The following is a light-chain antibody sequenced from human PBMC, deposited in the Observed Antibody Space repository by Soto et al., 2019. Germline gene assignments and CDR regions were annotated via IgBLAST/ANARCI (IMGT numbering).Light chain of an antibody. CDR1: SSNIGNNY. V-gene: IGLV1-51*01. Sequence: QSVLTQPPSVSAAPGQKVTISCSGSSSNIGNNYVSWYQQLPGTAPKLLIYDNNNRTSRIPDRFSGSKSGTSATLGITGLQTGDEADYYCGTWDSSLSAVVFGGGTKLTVL. CDR2: DNN. CDR3: GTWDSSLSAVV. J-gene: IGLJ2*01.